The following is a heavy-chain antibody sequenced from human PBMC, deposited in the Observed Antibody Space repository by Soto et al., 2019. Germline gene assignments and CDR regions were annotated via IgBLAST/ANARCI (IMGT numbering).Heavy chain of an antibody. CDR2: IYYSGST. D-gene: IGHD3-3*01. CDR3: ARWWSGSRQGFDP. Sequence: VQLQESGPGLVKPSQTLSLTCTVSDGSISSGVYYWSWISEHPGKGLEWIGYIYYSGSTYYNPSLKSRVTISVDTSKNQFSLKLSSVTAADTAVYYCARWWSGSRQGFDPWGQGTLGTVSS. J-gene: IGHJ5*02. V-gene: IGHV4-31*03. CDR1: DGSISSGVYY.